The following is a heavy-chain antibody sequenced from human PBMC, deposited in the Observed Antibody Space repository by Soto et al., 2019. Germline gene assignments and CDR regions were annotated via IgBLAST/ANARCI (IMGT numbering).Heavy chain of an antibody. J-gene: IGHJ3*02. Sequence: QLQLQESGPGLVKPSETLTLTCTVSGGYLSSGSSYWGWIRQPPGKGLEWIGSIHYSGATYNNPSLESRVAIFVDTSKNRFSLKLSSVSAADTAVYYCARHLRNPSAHNVFDIWGQGTMVTVSS. V-gene: IGHV4-39*01. CDR1: GGYLSSGSSY. CDR3: ARHLRNPSAHNVFDI. D-gene: IGHD6-25*01. CDR2: IHYSGAT.